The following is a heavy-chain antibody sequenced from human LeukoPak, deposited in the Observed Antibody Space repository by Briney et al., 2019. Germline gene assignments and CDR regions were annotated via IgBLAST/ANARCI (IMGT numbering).Heavy chain of an antibody. V-gene: IGHV3-64*01. CDR3: ATSPRNYYDSSGPRRDAFDI. CDR2: VSSNGGST. CDR1: GFTFSSYA. Sequence: GGSLRLSCAASGFTFSSYAMHWVRQAPGKGLEYVSAVSSNGGSTYYANSVKGRFTISRDNSKNTLYLQMGSLRAEDMAVYYCATSPRNYYDSSGPRRDAFDIWGQGTMVTVSS. J-gene: IGHJ3*02. D-gene: IGHD3-22*01.